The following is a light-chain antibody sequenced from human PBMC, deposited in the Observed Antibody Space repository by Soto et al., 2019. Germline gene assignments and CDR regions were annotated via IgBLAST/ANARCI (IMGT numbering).Light chain of an antibody. CDR2: EVS. Sequence: QSALTQPGSVSGSPGQSIIISCTGTSSDVDTYKYVSWYQQHPGKAPKLMIYEVSHRPSGVSDRFSGSKSGNTASLTISGLQAEDEADYYCCSYAGSTTRVLFGGGTKLTVL. CDR3: CSYAGSTTRVL. CDR1: SSDVDTYKY. V-gene: IGLV2-14*01. J-gene: IGLJ2*01.